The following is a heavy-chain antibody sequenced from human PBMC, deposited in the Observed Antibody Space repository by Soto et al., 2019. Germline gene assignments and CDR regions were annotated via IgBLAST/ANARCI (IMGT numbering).Heavy chain of an antibody. D-gene: IGHD3-10*01. CDR3: AFGLGGRMDD. CDR1: GTIFSSYT. Sequence: QVQLVQSGAEVKKPGSSVRVSCKASGTIFSSYTISWVRQAPGEGLEWMGRIIPILGETNCAQKFQGRVTLTADKSTNTAYMELNSLRLEDTALYYCAFGLGGRMDDWGQGTTVTVSS. V-gene: IGHV1-69*02. J-gene: IGHJ6*02. CDR2: IIPILGET.